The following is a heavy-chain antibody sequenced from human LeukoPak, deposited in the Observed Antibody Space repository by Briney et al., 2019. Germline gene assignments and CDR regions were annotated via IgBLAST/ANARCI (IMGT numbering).Heavy chain of an antibody. D-gene: IGHD2-2*02. V-gene: IGHV4-61*02. CDR1: GGSISSGSYY. Sequence: PSQTLSLTCTVSGGSISSGSYYWSWIRQPAGKGLEWIGRIYTSGSTNYNPSLKSRVTISVDTSKNQFSLKLSSVTAADTAVYYCTRHEGRNRGNMVIVPAAIINWGQGTLVTVSS. CDR3: TRHEGRNRGNMVIVPAAIIN. J-gene: IGHJ4*02. CDR2: IYTSGST.